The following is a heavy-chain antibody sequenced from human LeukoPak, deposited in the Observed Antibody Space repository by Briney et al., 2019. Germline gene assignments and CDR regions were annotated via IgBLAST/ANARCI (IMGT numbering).Heavy chain of an antibody. CDR3: ARQASIVVVTAPGFDY. J-gene: IGHJ4*02. CDR2: IYYSGNT. D-gene: IGHD2-21*02. CDR1: GGSICSSSYY. V-gene: IGHV4-39*01. Sequence: SETLSLTCTVSGGSICSSSYYWGWVRQPPGMGLEWNGSIYYSGNTYYNPSLKSRLTISVDTSKNQFSLKLSSVTAADTAVYYCARQASIVVVTAPGFDYWGQGTLVTVSS.